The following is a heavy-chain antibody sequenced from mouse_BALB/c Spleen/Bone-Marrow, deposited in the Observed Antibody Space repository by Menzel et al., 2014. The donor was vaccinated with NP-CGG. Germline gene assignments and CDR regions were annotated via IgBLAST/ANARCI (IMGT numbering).Heavy chain of an antibody. V-gene: IGHV1S135*01. CDR2: IDPYSGGS. CDR1: GYTFTNYN. Sequence: EVQLQQSGPELVKPGASVKVSCKASGYTFTNYNMYWVKQSHGKSLEWIGYIDPYSGGSRYNQNFKGKATLTVDKSSSTAYMRLNSLTSEDSAVYYCARRVYYDYYAMDYWGQGTSVTVSS. CDR3: ARRVYYDYYAMDY. D-gene: IGHD1-1*01. J-gene: IGHJ4*01.